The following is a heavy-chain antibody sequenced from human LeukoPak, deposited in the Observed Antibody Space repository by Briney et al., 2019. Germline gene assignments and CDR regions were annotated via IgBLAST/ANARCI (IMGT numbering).Heavy chain of an antibody. J-gene: IGHJ6*02. CDR3: ARWNDPTQNYYHYGMDV. CDR1: GYTFTGYC. CDR2: INPNSGGS. D-gene: IGHD1-1*01. V-gene: IGHV1-2*02. Sequence: ASVKVSCKASGYTFTGYCMHWVRQAPGQGLEWMGWINPNSGGSKYAQKSQGRVTMTRDTSISTAYMELNSLRSDDTAVYYCARWNDPTQNYYHYGMDVWGQGTTVTVSS.